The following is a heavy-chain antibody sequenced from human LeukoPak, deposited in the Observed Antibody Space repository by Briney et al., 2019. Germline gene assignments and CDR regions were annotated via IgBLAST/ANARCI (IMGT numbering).Heavy chain of an antibody. D-gene: IGHD1-26*01. J-gene: IGHJ4*02. CDR2: IDDSGST. V-gene: IGHV4-59*01. Sequence: SETLSLTCTVSGGSISSYYWSWIRQPPGKGLEWIGYIDDSGSTNYNPSLKSRVTISVDTSKNQFSPKLSSVTAADTAVYYCARGGGSPGYWGQGTLVTVSS. CDR3: ARGGGSPGY. CDR1: GGSISSYY.